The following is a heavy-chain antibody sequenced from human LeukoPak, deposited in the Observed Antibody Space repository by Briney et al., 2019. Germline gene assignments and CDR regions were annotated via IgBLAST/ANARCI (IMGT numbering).Heavy chain of an antibody. CDR3: VSSTDYGDYWFDP. Sequence: GGSLRLSRAASGFTFSNAWMNWVREAPGEGLGWVAVIWYDGSNKYYADSVKGRFTISRDNSKNTLYLQMNSLIAEDTAVYYCVSSTDYGDYWFDPWGQGTLVTVSS. V-gene: IGHV3-33*08. J-gene: IGHJ5*02. CDR2: IWYDGSNK. D-gene: IGHD4-17*01. CDR1: GFTFSNAW.